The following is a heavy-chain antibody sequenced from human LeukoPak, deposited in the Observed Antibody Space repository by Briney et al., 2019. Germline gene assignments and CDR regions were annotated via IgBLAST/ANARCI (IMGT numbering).Heavy chain of an antibody. CDR2: ISSRSSYI. CDR1: GFTFSSYS. J-gene: IGHJ4*02. CDR3: ARERFLEWLSFDY. V-gene: IGHV3-21*01. D-gene: IGHD3-3*01. Sequence: GGSLRLSCAASGFTFSSYSMNWVRQAPGKGLEWVSSISSRSSYIYYADSVKGRFTISRDNAKNSLYLQMNSLRAEDTAVYYCARERFLEWLSFDYWGQGTLVTVSS.